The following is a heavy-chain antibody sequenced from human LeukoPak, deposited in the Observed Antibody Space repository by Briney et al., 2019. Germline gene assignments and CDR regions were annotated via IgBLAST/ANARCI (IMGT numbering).Heavy chain of an antibody. CDR2: ITGSGGTT. CDR3: ARDPRFGSGYYYFDY. D-gene: IGHD3-22*01. Sequence: GGTLRLSCAASGFAFSNYGMNWVRQAPGKGLEWVSGITGSGGTTYYADSVKGRFTISRDNAKNSLYLQMNSLRAEDTAVYYCARDPRFGSGYYYFDYWGQGTLVTVSS. V-gene: IGHV3-23*01. CDR1: GFAFSNYG. J-gene: IGHJ4*02.